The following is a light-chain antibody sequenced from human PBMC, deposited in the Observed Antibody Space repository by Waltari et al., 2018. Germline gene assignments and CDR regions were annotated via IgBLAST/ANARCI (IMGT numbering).Light chain of an antibody. V-gene: IGLV1-36*01. CDR2: SDD. CDR3: SAWDDNLNGPV. CDR1: SSNIGNNA. Sequence: QSVLTQAPSVSGAPRQRVTISCSGSSSNIGNNAVNWYQQLPGNAPKLLIYSDDVLPSGVSARFSASKSGTSASLAISGLQSEDEADYYCSAWDDNLNGPVFGGGTKLTVL. J-gene: IGLJ3*02.